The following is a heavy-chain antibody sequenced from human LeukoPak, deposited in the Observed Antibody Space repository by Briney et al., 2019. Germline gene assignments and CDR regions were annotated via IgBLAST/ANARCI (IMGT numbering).Heavy chain of an antibody. CDR1: GGTFSSYA. V-gene: IGHV1-69*13. J-gene: IGHJ6*04. D-gene: IGHD3-10*01. CDR2: IIPIFGTA. Sequence: SVKDSCKASGGTFSSYAISWVRQTPGQGLEWMGMIIPIFGTANYAQKFQGRVTLTADESTSTAHMELSSLRSEDTAVYYCARHYYGSGSILYYGMDVWGKGTTVTVSS. CDR3: ARHYYGSGSILYYGMDV.